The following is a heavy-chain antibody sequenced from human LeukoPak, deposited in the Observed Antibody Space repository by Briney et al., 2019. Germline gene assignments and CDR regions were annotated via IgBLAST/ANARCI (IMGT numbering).Heavy chain of an antibody. D-gene: IGHD6-19*01. V-gene: IGHV3-21*01. CDR3: ARIGSSGVDY. CDR1: GFTFSSFS. Sequence: GGTLRLSCAASGFTFSSFSVNWVRQAPGKGLEWVSSISSSGTSTYYADSVKGRFTISRDNVKNSLYLQMNSLRAEDTALYYCARIGSSGVDYWGQGTLVTVSS. CDR2: ISSSGTST. J-gene: IGHJ4*02.